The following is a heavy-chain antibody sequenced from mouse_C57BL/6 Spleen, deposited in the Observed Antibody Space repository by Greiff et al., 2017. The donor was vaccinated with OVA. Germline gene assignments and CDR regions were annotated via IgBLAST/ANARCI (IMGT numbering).Heavy chain of an antibody. J-gene: IGHJ2*01. Sequence: QVQLQQSGPELVKPGASVKISCKASGYAFSSSWMNWVKQRPGKGLEWIGRIYPGDGDTNYNGKFKGKATLTADKSSSTAYMQLSSLTSEDSAVYFCEREGLRRPFDYWGQGTTLTVSS. CDR3: EREGLRRPFDY. V-gene: IGHV1-82*01. D-gene: IGHD2-4*01. CDR2: IYPGDGDT. CDR1: GYAFSSSW.